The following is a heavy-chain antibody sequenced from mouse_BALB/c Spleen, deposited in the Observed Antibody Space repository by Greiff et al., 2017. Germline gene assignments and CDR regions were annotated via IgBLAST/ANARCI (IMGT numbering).Heavy chain of an antibody. CDR2: ISSGGSYT. J-gene: IGHJ2*01. Sequence: EVQLVESGGDLVKPGGSLKLSCAASGFTFSSYGMSWVRQTPDKRLEWVATISSGGSYTYYPDSVKGRFTISRDNAKNTLYLQMSSLKSEDTAMYYCARHETRVLYYFDYWGQGTTLTVSS. V-gene: IGHV5-6*01. CDR3: ARHETRVLYYFDY. CDR1: GFTFSSYG.